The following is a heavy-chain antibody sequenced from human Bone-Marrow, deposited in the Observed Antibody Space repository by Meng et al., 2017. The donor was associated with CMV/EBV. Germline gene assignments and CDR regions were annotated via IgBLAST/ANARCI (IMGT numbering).Heavy chain of an antibody. D-gene: IGHD6-19*01. CDR1: GYTFTSYD. V-gene: IGHV1-8*01. CDR2: MNPNSGNT. J-gene: IGHJ4*02. CDR3: ARDSPTEGSGCHD. Sequence: ASVKVSCKASGYTFTSYDINWVRQATGQGLEWMGWMNPNSGNTGYAQKFQGRVTMTRDTSTSTVYMELSSLRSEDTAVYYCARDSPTEGSGCHDWGQGTLVTVSS.